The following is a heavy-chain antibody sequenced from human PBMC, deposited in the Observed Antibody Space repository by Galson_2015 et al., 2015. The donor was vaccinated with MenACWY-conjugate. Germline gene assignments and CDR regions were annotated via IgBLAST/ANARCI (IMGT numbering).Heavy chain of an antibody. CDR2: INAGNGNT. D-gene: IGHD3-10*01. CDR1: GYTFTSYA. V-gene: IGHV1-3*01. J-gene: IGHJ5*02. CDR3: ARHPPTMVRGGGWFDP. Sequence: SVKVSCKASGYTFTSYAMQWVRQAPGQRLEWMGWINAGNGNTKYSQKFQGRVTITRDTSASTAYMELSSLRSEDTAVYYCARHPPTMVRGGGWFDPWGQGTLVTVSS.